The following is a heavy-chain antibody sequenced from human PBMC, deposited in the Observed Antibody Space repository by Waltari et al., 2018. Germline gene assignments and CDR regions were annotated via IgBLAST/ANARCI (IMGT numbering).Heavy chain of an antibody. D-gene: IGHD3-22*01. Sequence: QESGPGLVKPSETLSLTCTVSGGSVSSGSYYWSWIRQPPGKGLEWIGYISYSGSTNYNPSLKGRVTISVDTSKNQFSLKLSSVTAADTAVYYCAREVWDYYDSSGYYYGRFDYWGQGTLVTVSS. CDR3: AREVWDYYDSSGYYYGRFDY. J-gene: IGHJ4*02. CDR2: ISYSGST. CDR1: GGSVSSGSYY. V-gene: IGHV4-61*01.